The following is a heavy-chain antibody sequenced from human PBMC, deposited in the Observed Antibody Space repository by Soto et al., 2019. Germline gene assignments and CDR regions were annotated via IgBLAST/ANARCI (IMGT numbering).Heavy chain of an antibody. CDR1: GFTFSDYY. J-gene: IGHJ4*02. D-gene: IGHD3-22*01. CDR2: TRNKANSYTT. Sequence: GGSLRLSCAASGFTFSDYYINWVRQAPGKGLEWVGRTRNKANSYTTDYAAFVKGRFTISRDDSKNLIYLQMNSLKTEDTAVYYCAREGSSSGPDYEYWGQGSLVTVSS. V-gene: IGHV3-72*01. CDR3: AREGSSSGPDYEY.